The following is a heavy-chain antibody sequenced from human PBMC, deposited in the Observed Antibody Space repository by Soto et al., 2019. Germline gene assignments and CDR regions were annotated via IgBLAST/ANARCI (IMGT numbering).Heavy chain of an antibody. CDR3: AKDIHAEQMIESGGMDD. D-gene: IGHD3-22*01. Sequence: GGSLRLSCAASGFTFDDYAMHWVRQAPGKGLEWVSLISWHGGSTYYADSVKGRFTISRDNSKNPLYLQMNSLRAEDPALYYWAKDIHAEQMIESGGMDDWGQVTTVTVSS. CDR1: GFTFDDYA. CDR2: ISWHGGST. J-gene: IGHJ6*01. V-gene: IGHV3-43D*03.